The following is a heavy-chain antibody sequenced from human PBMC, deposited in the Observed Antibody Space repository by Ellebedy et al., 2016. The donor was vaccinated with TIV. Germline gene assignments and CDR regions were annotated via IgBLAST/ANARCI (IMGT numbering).Heavy chain of an antibody. CDR3: ARDAYDTLTGWSEGMDV. V-gene: IGHV4-31*03. CDR2: IDHSAST. CDR1: GGAISSGTYY. D-gene: IGHD3-9*01. J-gene: IGHJ6*02. Sequence: SETLSLTCTVSGGAISSGTYYWTRLRPHPGKGLEWIGYIDHSASTFYSPSLKSRATISVDTSKNQFPLKLSSVTDADTAVDYGARDAYDTLTGWSEGMDVWGQGTTVTVSS.